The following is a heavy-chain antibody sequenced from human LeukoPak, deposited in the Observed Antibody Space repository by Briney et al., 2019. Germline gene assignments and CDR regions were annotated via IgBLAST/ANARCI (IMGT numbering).Heavy chain of an antibody. CDR3: ARCWVVSGSCPHGFDY. CDR2: INPNSGGT. V-gene: IGHV1-2*02. Sequence: ASVKVSCKASGYTFTGYYMHWVRQAPGQGLEWMGWINPNSGGTNYAQKFQGRVTMTRDTSISTAYMELSRLRSDDTAVYYCARCWVVSGSCPHGFDYWGQGTLVTVSS. J-gene: IGHJ4*02. CDR1: GYTFTGYY. D-gene: IGHD6-13*01.